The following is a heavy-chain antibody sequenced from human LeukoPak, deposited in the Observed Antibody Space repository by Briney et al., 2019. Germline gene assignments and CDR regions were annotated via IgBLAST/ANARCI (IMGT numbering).Heavy chain of an antibody. D-gene: IGHD3-10*01. Sequence: GGSLRLSCAASGFTFSSYGMHWVRQAPGKGLEWVAVILSDGSKEFYTDSVKGRFTISRDNSKNTLYLQMNSLRAEDTAVYYCARAEWFGEGFDPWGQGTLVTVSS. CDR3: ARAEWFGEGFDP. CDR1: GFTFSSYG. J-gene: IGHJ5*02. CDR2: ILSDGSKE. V-gene: IGHV3-33*01.